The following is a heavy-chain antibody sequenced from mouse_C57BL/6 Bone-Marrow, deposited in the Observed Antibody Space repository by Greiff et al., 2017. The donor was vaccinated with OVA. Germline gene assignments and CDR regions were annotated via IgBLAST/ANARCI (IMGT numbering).Heavy chain of an antibody. Sequence: EVQLQQSGPELVKPGASVKIPCKASGYTFTDYNMDWVKQSHGKSLEWIGDINPNNGGTIYNQKFKGKAKLTVDKSSSTAYIELRSLTSEYTAVYYCARAVYYGSSYLDYWGQGTTLTVSS. D-gene: IGHD1-1*01. CDR1: GYTFTDYN. CDR3: ARAVYYGSSYLDY. J-gene: IGHJ2*01. CDR2: INPNNGGT. V-gene: IGHV1-18*01.